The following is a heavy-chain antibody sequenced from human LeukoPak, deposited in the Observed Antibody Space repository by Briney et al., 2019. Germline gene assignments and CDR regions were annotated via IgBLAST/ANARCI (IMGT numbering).Heavy chain of an antibody. CDR3: AKGEKTRPFGGVIDY. D-gene: IGHD3-16*02. CDR2: ISYDGSNK. J-gene: IGHJ4*02. V-gene: IGHV3-30-3*01. Sequence: GRSLRLSCAASGFTFSSYAMHWVRQAPGKGLEWVAVISYDGSNKYYADSVKGRFTISRDSSKNTLYLQMNSLRAEDTAVYYCAKGEKTRPFGGVIDYWGQGTLVTVSS. CDR1: GFTFSSYA.